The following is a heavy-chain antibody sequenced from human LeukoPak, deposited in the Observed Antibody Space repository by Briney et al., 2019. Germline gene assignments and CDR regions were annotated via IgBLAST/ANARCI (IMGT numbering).Heavy chain of an antibody. CDR2: INSDGSST. J-gene: IGHJ6*02. Sequence: TGGSLRLSCVASGFTFSSYWMHWVRQAPGKGLVWVSRINSDGSSTSYADSVKGRFTISRDNAKNTLYLQMNSLRAEDTAVYYCAREGVWRQQLVDYYYGMDVWGQGTTVTVSS. V-gene: IGHV3-74*01. CDR3: AREGVWRQQLVDYYYGMDV. D-gene: IGHD6-13*01. CDR1: GFTFSSYW.